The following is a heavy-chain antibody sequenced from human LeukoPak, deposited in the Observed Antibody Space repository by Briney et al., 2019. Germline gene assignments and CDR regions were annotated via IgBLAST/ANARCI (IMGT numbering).Heavy chain of an antibody. Sequence: GGSLRLSCAASGFTFSSYAMSWVRQAPGKGLEWVSAISGSGGSTYYADSVKGRFTISRDNAKNSLYLQMNSLRAEDTAVYYCAREEYSGYDPIDYWGQGTLVTVSS. CDR3: AREEYSGYDPIDY. J-gene: IGHJ4*02. D-gene: IGHD5-12*01. V-gene: IGHV3-23*01. CDR1: GFTFSSYA. CDR2: ISGSGGST.